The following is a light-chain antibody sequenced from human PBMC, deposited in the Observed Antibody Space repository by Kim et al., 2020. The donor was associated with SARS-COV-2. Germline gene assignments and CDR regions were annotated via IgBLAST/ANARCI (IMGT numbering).Light chain of an antibody. CDR2: GNS. J-gene: IGLJ3*02. Sequence: QRVTTSCTGGSSNIGAGYDVHWYQQLPGTAPKLLIYGNSNRPSGVPDRFSSSKSGTSASLAITGLQAEDEADYYCQSYDSSLSGSVFGGGTKLTVL. CDR3: QSYDSSLSGSV. CDR1: SSNIGAGYD. V-gene: IGLV1-40*01.